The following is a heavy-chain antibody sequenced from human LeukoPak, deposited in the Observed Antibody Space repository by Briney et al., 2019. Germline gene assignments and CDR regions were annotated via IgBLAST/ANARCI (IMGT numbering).Heavy chain of an antibody. D-gene: IGHD3-3*01. V-gene: IGHV3-30*03. Sequence: PGGSLRLSCAASGFTFRSYGMHWVRQAPGKGLDWVAVISYDGTNKYYADSVKGRFTISRDNAKNSLYLQMNSLRDEDTAVYYCARGVSESDYWGQGTLVTVSS. CDR1: GFTFRSYG. J-gene: IGHJ4*02. CDR3: ARGVSESDY. CDR2: ISYDGTNK.